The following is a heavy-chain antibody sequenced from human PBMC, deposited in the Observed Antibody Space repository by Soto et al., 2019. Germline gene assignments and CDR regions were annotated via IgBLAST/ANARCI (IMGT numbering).Heavy chain of an antibody. V-gene: IGHV3-30*18. Sequence: QVQVVESGGGVVQPGRSLRLSCAASGFTFSSYGMHWVRQAPGKGLDWVAVISYDGSNKYYADSVKGRFTISRDNSKNTLYLQMNCLRAEDTAVYYCAKDRGPLSYSSSWNNDYWGQGTLVTVSS. CDR3: AKDRGPLSYSSSWNNDY. D-gene: IGHD6-13*01. J-gene: IGHJ4*02. CDR2: ISYDGSNK. CDR1: GFTFSSYG.